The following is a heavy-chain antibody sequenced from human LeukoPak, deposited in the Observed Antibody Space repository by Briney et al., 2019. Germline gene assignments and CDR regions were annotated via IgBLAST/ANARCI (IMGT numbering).Heavy chain of an antibody. D-gene: IGHD3-9*01. CDR3: ARAVLRYFDWLVLRDSTDAFDI. Sequence: ASVKVSCKASGYTFTSYGISWVRQAPGQGLEWMGWISAYNDNTNYAQKLQGRVTMTTDTSTSTAYMELRSLRSDDTAVYYCARAVLRYFDWLVLRDSTDAFDIWGQGTMVTVSS. J-gene: IGHJ3*02. CDR2: ISAYNDNT. CDR1: GYTFTSYG. V-gene: IGHV1-18*01.